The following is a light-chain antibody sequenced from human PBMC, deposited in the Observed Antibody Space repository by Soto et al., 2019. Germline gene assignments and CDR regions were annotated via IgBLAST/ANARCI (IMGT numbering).Light chain of an antibody. CDR3: QHLHSFPFT. CDR2: AAS. CDR1: QGISNY. J-gene: IGKJ3*01. V-gene: IGKV1-9*01. Sequence: DIQLTQSPSFLSASVGDRVTITCRASQGISNYLTWYQQKPGKAPKVLLYAASTLQSGVPSRFGGSGAATEFTLTISSLQPEDFATYYYQHLHSFPFTFGPGTKVDVK.